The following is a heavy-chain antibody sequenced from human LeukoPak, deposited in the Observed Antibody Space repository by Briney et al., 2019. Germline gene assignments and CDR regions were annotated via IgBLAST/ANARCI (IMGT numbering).Heavy chain of an antibody. V-gene: IGHV3-30*01. CDR2: ISSGGVYE. J-gene: IGHJ4*02. Sequence: GGSLRLSCAASGFTFSSYAMHWVRQAPGKGLEWVSIISSGGVYEYYADSVKGRFTISRDNSKNTLYLQLNSLRTEDAAVYYCARDSTYYYDSGSSGPHYFDNWGQGTLVTVSS. CDR3: ARDSTYYYDSGSSGPHYFDN. D-gene: IGHD3-10*01. CDR1: GFTFSSYA.